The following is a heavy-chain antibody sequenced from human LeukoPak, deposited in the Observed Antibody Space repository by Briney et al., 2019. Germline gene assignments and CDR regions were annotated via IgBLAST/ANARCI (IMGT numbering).Heavy chain of an antibody. V-gene: IGHV4-34*01. J-gene: IGHJ4*02. CDR2: INHSGST. CDR1: GGSFSDDY. Sequence: SETLSLTCAVYGGSFSDDYWSWIRQPPGKGLEWIGEINHSGSTNYNQSLNSKVTISVDTSKTQFSLKLSPMTATATDLSFCGRGRGRTMIVVATYYFDYWGQGTLVTVSS. CDR3: GRGRGRTMIVVATYYFDY. D-gene: IGHD3-22*01.